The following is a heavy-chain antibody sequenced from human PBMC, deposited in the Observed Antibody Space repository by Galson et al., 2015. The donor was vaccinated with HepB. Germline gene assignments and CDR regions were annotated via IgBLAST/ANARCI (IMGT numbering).Heavy chain of an antibody. CDR1: GGTFSSYA. V-gene: IGHV1-69*10. CDR3: ARERSSGYYSANWFDP. CDR2: IIPILGIA. Sequence: SVKVSCKASGGTFSSYAISWVRQAPGQGLEWMGGIIPILGIANYAQKFQGRVTITADRSTSTAYMELSSLRSEDTAVYYCARERSSGYYSANWFDPWGQGTLVTVSS. J-gene: IGHJ5*02. D-gene: IGHD3-22*01.